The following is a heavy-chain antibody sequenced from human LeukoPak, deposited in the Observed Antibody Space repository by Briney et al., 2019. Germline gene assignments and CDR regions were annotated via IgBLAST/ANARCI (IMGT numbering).Heavy chain of an antibody. CDR3: ARLNEANWEWRFDY. CDR2: IHTSGST. CDR1: GGSISSRSYY. Sequence: SQTLSLTCTVSGGSISSRSYYWSWIRQPAGKGLEWIGRIHTSGSTNYNPSLKSQVTLSVDTSKNQFSLKLSSVTAADTAVYYCARLNEANWEWRFDYWGQGTLVTVSS. J-gene: IGHJ4*02. V-gene: IGHV4-61*02. D-gene: IGHD7-27*01.